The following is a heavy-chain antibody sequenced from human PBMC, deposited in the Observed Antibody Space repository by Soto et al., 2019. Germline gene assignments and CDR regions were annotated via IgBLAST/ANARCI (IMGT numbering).Heavy chain of an antibody. D-gene: IGHD5-18*01. CDR1: GFTVSSNY. CDR2: IYSGGSA. Sequence: EVQLVESGGGLVQPGGSLRLSCAASGFTVSSNYMSWVRRAPGKGLEWVSVIYSGGSAYYADSVKVRFTISRDNSKNTLHLQMTCLRAEDKAVYFCARHGYSYGGGYFDYWGQGTLVTVSS. V-gene: IGHV3-66*04. CDR3: ARHGYSYGGGYFDY. J-gene: IGHJ4*02.